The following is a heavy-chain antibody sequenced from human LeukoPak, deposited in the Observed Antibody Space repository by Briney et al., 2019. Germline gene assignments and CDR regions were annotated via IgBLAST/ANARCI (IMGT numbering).Heavy chain of an antibody. Sequence: SETLSLTCPVSGGSISNFYYWTWIRQPPGMGLEWIGSIHYSGSTYYNPSLKSRVTISVDTSKNQFSLKLSSVTAADTAVYYCARQRETGHPTTLDYWGQGTLVTVSS. CDR2: IHYSGST. J-gene: IGHJ4*02. D-gene: IGHD1-7*01. V-gene: IGHV4-39*01. CDR1: GGSISNFYY. CDR3: ARQRETGHPTTLDY.